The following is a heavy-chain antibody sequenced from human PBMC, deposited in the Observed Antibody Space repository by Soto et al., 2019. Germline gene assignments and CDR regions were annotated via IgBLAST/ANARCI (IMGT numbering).Heavy chain of an antibody. CDR1: GGTFSSYA. J-gene: IGHJ6*02. CDR2: IIPIFGTA. Sequence: ASVKVSCKASGGTFSSYAISWVRQAPGQGLEWMGGIIPIFGTANYAQKFQGRVTITADESTSTAYMELSSLRSEDTAVYYCARERIPSITIFGVVTPIYGMDVSGQGTTVTVSS. CDR3: ARERIPSITIFGVVTPIYGMDV. V-gene: IGHV1-69*13. D-gene: IGHD3-3*01.